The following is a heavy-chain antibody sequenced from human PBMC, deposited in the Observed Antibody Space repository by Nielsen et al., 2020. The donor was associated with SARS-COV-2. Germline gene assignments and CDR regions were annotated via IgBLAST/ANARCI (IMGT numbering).Heavy chain of an antibody. D-gene: IGHD5-24*01. J-gene: IGHJ4*02. CDR3: ASRQDGYNYDTQ. V-gene: IGHV3-74*01. CDR1: GFPFSTYW. CDR2: IYQDGSTT. Sequence: GESLRLPCAAPGFPFSTYWMHWVRQAPGKGLVWVSRIYQDGSTTNYGDSVQDRFTISRDNARNTLYLQMSGLQAEVKGVYYCASRQDGYNYDTQWGQGTRVTVSS.